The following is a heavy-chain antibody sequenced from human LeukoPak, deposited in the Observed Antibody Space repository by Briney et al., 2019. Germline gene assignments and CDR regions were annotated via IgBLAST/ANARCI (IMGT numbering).Heavy chain of an antibody. D-gene: IGHD3-3*01. CDR2: IYYSGST. CDR1: GGSISSSSYY. Sequence: SETLSLTCTVSGGSISSSSYYWGWIRQPPGKGLEWIGSIYYSGSTYYNPSLKSRVTISVDTSKNQFSLKLSSVTAADTAVYYCAREIRFLEWSLKENWFDPWGQGTLVTVSS. V-gene: IGHV4-39*07. J-gene: IGHJ5*02. CDR3: AREIRFLEWSLKENWFDP.